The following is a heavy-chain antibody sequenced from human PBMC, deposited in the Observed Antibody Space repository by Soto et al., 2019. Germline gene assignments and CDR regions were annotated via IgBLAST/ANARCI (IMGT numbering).Heavy chain of an antibody. D-gene: IGHD2-15*01. V-gene: IGHV4-30-2*01. CDR3: FFSSRGRQTSLAPGLGIPAEPSSDL. J-gene: IGHJ2*01. Sequence: RKSLEWIGYIYHGGSTDYNPSLKSRVTISVDRSKNQLSLKLSSVTAADTALYYFFFSSRGRQTSLAPGLGIPAEPSSDL. CDR2: IYHGGST.